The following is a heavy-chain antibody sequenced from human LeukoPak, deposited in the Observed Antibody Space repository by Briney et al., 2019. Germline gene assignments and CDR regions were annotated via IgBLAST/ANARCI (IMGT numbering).Heavy chain of an antibody. Sequence: GGSLRLSCAASGFTFSSYAMTWVRQAPGKGLEWVSGISDSGDSTYYPDSVKGRFTISRDNSKNTLYLQMNSLRAEDTAVYYCAKKEDATMVHYYFDYWGQETLVTVSS. CDR3: AKKEDATMVHYYFDY. V-gene: IGHV3-23*01. CDR1: GFTFSSYA. J-gene: IGHJ4*02. D-gene: IGHD5-18*01. CDR2: ISDSGDST.